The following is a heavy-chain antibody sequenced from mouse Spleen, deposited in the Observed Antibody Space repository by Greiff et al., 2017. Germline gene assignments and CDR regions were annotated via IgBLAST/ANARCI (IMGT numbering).Heavy chain of an antibody. Sequence: EVHLVESGGGLVKPGGSLKLSCAASGFTFSSYAMSWVRQTPEKRLEWVATISSGGGNTYYPDSVKGRFTISRDNAKNTLYLQMSSLKSEDTAMYYCARQGITTGGYWYFDVWGAGTTVTVSS. CDR2: ISSGGGNT. V-gene: IGHV5-9-3*01. D-gene: IGHD2-4*01. J-gene: IGHJ1*01. CDR1: GFTFSSYA. CDR3: ARQGITTGGYWYFDV.